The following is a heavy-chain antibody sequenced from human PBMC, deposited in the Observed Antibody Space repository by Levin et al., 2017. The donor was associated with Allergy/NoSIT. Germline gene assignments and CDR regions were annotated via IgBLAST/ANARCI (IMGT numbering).Heavy chain of an antibody. CDR1: GGSISRYY. CDR2: IYDSGST. J-gene: IGHJ6*02. CDR3: ARANWVYFGMDV. V-gene: IGHV4-59*08. Sequence: SQTLSLTCTVSGGSISRYYWNWIRQPPGKGLEWIGYIYDSGSTNYNPSLKSRVTISVDTSKNQFSLKLSPVTAADPAVYYCARANWVYFGMDVWGQGTTVTVSS. D-gene: IGHD7-27*01.